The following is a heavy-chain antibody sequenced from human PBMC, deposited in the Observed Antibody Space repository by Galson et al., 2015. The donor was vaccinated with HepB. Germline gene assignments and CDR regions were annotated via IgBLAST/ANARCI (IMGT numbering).Heavy chain of an antibody. CDR3: AREGGVQGAPPFDP. Sequence: SLRLSCAASGFTFSSYWMSWVRQAPGKGLEWVANIKQDGSEKYYVDSVKGRFTISRDNAKNSLYLQMNSLRAEDTAVYYCAREGGVQGAPPFDPWGQGTLVTVSS. CDR1: GFTFSSYW. V-gene: IGHV3-7*01. CDR2: IKQDGSEK. D-gene: IGHD3-10*01. J-gene: IGHJ5*02.